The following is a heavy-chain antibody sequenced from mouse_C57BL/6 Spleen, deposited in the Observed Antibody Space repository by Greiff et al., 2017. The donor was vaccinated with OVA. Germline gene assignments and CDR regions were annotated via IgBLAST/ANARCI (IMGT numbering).Heavy chain of an antibody. CDR1: GYSITSGYY. D-gene: IGHD1-1*01. Sequence: VQLKESGPGLVKPSQSLSLTCSVTGYSITSGYYWNWIRQFPGNKLEWMGYISYDGSNNYNPSLKNRISITRDTSKNQFFLKLNSVTTEDTATYYCARDYYGSSYVGLNYFDYWGQGTTLTVSS. V-gene: IGHV3-6*01. CDR3: ARDYYGSSYVGLNYFDY. J-gene: IGHJ2*01. CDR2: ISYDGSN.